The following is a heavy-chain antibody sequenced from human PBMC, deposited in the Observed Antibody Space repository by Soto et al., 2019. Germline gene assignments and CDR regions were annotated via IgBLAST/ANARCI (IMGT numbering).Heavy chain of an antibody. D-gene: IGHD2-8*01. Sequence: PGGSLRLSCAASGFTFSSYGMHWVRQAPGKGLEWVAVISYDGSNKYYADSVKGRFTISRDNSKNTLYLQMNSLRAEDTAVYYCAKDLNVPWGVSYTPDYYYCGLDVWGQGTTVTVSS. CDR3: AKDLNVPWGVSYTPDYYYCGLDV. CDR1: GFTFSSYG. CDR2: ISYDGSNK. J-gene: IGHJ6*01. V-gene: IGHV3-30*18.